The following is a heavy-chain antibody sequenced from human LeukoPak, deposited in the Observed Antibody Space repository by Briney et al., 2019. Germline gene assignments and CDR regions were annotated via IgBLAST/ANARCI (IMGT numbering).Heavy chain of an antibody. D-gene: IGHD3-3*01. J-gene: IGHJ3*02. Sequence: PGGSLRLSCAASEFTFSSYWMHWVRQAPGKGLVWASRINSDGSSTTNADSVKGRFTISRDNAKNTLYLQMNSLIAEDTAVYYCARGFTIFGVVNDAFDIWGQGTMVTVSS. CDR1: EFTFSSYW. CDR2: INSDGSST. CDR3: ARGFTIFGVVNDAFDI. V-gene: IGHV3-74*03.